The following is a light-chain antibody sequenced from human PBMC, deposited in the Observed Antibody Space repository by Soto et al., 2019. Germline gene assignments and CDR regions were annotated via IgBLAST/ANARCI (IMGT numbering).Light chain of an antibody. J-gene: IGKJ5*01. CDR3: QQYGTSEII. Sequence: EIVMTQSPVTLSVSPGESAILSFMASQSVGTNLAWYQQKPGQSPRLLIYGASTRATGFPARFSGRGSGTEFTLTISRLETEDFAVFYCQQYGTSEIIFGQGTRLEIK. V-gene: IGKV3-15*01. CDR1: QSVGTN. CDR2: GAS.